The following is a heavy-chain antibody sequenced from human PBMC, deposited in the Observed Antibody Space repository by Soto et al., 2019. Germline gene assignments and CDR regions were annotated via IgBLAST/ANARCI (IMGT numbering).Heavy chain of an antibody. CDR2: IHSDGSST. V-gene: IGHV3-74*01. J-gene: IGHJ3*01. D-gene: IGHD1-26*01. CDR1: GFTFSYYW. CDR3: ARGDRGAFDR. Sequence: EVQLLESGGGLVRPGGSLRLSCAASGFTFSYYWMHWVRQAPGKGLVWVSRIHSDGSSTTYADFVKGRFIISRDNARNTVDLQMNSVRVEDTAVYYWARGDRGAFDRWGQGTVVTVSS.